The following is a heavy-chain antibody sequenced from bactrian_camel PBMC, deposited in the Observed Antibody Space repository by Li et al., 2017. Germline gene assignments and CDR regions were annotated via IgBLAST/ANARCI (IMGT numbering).Heavy chain of an antibody. CDR3: AAGGTGAIWYPLLDRRRYSY. V-gene: IGHV3S63*01. CDR1: GYTDRSMS. D-gene: IGHD2*01. J-gene: IGHJ4*01. CDR2: IDTRGGST. Sequence: HVQLVESGGGSVQSGGSLRLSCAASGYTDRSMSIAWFREAPGKEREGVTTIDTRGGSTLYTDSVKGRFIISHDNAKNTVYLQMNSLKPEDTATYYCAAGGTGAIWYPLLDRRRYSYWGQGTQVTVS.